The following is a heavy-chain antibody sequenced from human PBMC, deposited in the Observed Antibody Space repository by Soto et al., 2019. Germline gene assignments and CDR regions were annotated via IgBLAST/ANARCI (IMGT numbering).Heavy chain of an antibody. V-gene: IGHV1-69*06. D-gene: IGHD1-26*01. Sequence: SLKVSCKASGGTFSSYAISWVRQAPGQGLEWMGGIIPIFGTANYAQKFQGRVTITADKSTSTAYMELSSLRSEDTAVYYCGIPTRSIVGATTPYFQHWGQGTLVTVSS. CDR2: IIPIFGTA. CDR1: GGTFSSYA. CDR3: GIPTRSIVGATTPYFQH. J-gene: IGHJ1*01.